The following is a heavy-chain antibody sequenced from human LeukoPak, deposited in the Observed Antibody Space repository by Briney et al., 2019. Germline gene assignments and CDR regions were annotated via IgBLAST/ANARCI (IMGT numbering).Heavy chain of an antibody. CDR3: ARQPTNQYYFDS. CDR2: IYPGDSDT. V-gene: IGHV5-51*01. J-gene: IGHJ4*02. Sequence: GESLKISCKGSGYIFTRFWIGWVRQMPGKGLEWMGIIYPGDSDTRYSPSFQGQVTISADKSISTAYLQWSSLKASDTAMYYCARQPTNQYYFDSWGQGTLVTVSS. CDR1: GYIFTRFW. D-gene: IGHD1-14*01.